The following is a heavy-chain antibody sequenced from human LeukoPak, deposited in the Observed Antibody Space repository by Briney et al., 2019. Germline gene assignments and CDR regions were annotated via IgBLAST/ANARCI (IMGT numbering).Heavy chain of an antibody. V-gene: IGHV1-2*02. D-gene: IGHD4-23*01. Sequence: ASVKVSCKASGYTFTDHYMYWVRQAPGQGHEWMGWINPNSGGTNYAQNFQGRVTMTRDTSISTAYMELSSLRSDDTAVYYCARDYGGNTDAFDIWGQGTMLIVSS. J-gene: IGHJ3*02. CDR1: GYTFTDHY. CDR3: ARDYGGNTDAFDI. CDR2: INPNSGGT.